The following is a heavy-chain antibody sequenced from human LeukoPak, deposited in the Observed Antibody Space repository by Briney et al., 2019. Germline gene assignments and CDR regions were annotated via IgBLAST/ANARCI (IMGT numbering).Heavy chain of an antibody. V-gene: IGHV3-33*01. J-gene: IGHJ4*02. CDR2: IWYDGSNK. Sequence: GGSLRLSCAASGFTFSSYGMHWVSQAPGKGLEWVAVIWYDGSNKYYADSVKGRFTISRDNSKNTLYLQMNSLRAEDTAVYYCARGGAGVRQGRLDYWGQGTLVTVSS. CDR1: GFTFSSYG. CDR3: ARGGAGVRQGRLDY. D-gene: IGHD3-10*01.